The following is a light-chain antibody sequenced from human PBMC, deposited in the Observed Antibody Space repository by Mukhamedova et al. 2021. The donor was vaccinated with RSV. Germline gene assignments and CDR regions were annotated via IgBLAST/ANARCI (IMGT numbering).Light chain of an antibody. CDR3: SSYTTSSTLV. CDR1: DVGTYNY. J-gene: IGLJ2*01. V-gene: IGLV2-14*01. CDR2: EVS. Sequence: DVGTYNYVSWYQQHPGKAPRLMVYEVSHRPSGVSNRFSGSKSGSTASLTISGLQAEVEAYYFCSSYTTSSTLVFGVGTNLTVL.